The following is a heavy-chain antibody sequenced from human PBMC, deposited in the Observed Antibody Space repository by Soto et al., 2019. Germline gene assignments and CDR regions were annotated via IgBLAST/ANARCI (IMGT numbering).Heavy chain of an antibody. J-gene: IGHJ4*02. CDR3: AKWEGSRDADGIDYFDY. D-gene: IGHD1-26*01. CDR1: GFTFSSYA. V-gene: IGHV3-23*01. Sequence: GGSLRLSCAASGFTFSSYAMSWVRQAPGKGLEWVSAISGSGGSTYYADSVKGRFTISRDNSKNTLYLQMNSLRAEDTAVYYCAKWEGSRDADGIDYFDYWGQGTLVTVSS. CDR2: ISGSGGST.